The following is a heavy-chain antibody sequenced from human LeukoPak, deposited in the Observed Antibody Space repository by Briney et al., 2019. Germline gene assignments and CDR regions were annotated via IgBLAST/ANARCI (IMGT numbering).Heavy chain of an antibody. J-gene: IGHJ3*02. CDR2: ISGYNGNT. V-gene: IGHV1-18*01. Sequence: GASVKVSCKAFGYTFNSYGVSWVRQAPGQGLEWLGWISGYNGNTESAQRVQDRFSMTTDTSTSTIYMELRSLRSDDTAMYYCARDRRNWSATFDIWGQGTMVTVSS. D-gene: IGHD1-1*01. CDR3: ARDRRNWSATFDI. CDR1: GYTFNSYG.